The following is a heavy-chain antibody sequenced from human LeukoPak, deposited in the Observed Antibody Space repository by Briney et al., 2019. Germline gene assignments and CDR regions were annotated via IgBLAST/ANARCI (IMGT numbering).Heavy chain of an antibody. J-gene: IGHJ4*02. CDR3: ARGGLTYYDILTGYYTYYYFDY. CDR1: GGSFSGYY. D-gene: IGHD3-9*01. V-gene: IGHV4-34*01. Sequence: PSETLSLTCAVYGGSFSGYYWSWIRQPPGKGLEWIGEITHSGSTNYNPSLKSRVTISVDTSKNQFSLKLSSVTAADTAVYYCARGGLTYYDILTGYYTYYYFDYWGQGTLVTVSS. CDR2: ITHSGST.